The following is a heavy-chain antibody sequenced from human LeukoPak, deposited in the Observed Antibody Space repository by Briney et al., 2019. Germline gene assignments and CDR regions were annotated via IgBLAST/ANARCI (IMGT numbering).Heavy chain of an antibody. J-gene: IGHJ4*02. CDR1: GFTFSSCA. Sequence: GGSLRLSCAASGFTFSSCAMSWVRQAPGKGLEWVSAISGSGGSTYYADSVKGRFTISRDNSKNTLYLQMNSLRAEDTAVYYCARAAHYDFWSGPPDYWGQGTLVTVSS. CDR2: ISGSGGST. D-gene: IGHD3-3*01. V-gene: IGHV3-23*01. CDR3: ARAAHYDFWSGPPDY.